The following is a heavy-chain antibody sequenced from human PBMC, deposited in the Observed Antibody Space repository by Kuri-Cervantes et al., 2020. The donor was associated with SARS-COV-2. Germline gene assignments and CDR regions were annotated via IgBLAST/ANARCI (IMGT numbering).Heavy chain of an antibody. CDR2: IKKDGSEK. Sequence: GESLKISCAASGFTFSSYWMSWVRQAPGKGLEWVANIKKDGSEKYYVDSVKGRFTISRDNAKNSLYLQMNSLRAEDTAVYYCAREQWLELDAFDIWGQGTMVTVSS. D-gene: IGHD6-19*01. CDR1: GFTFSSYW. CDR3: AREQWLELDAFDI. J-gene: IGHJ3*02. V-gene: IGHV3-7*01.